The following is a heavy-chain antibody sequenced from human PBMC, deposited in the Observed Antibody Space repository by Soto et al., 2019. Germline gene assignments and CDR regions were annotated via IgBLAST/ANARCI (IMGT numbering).Heavy chain of an antibody. J-gene: IGHJ6*02. V-gene: IGHV5-10-1*01. Sequence: GESLKISCKGSGYSFTSYWITGVRQMPGKGLEWMGRIDPSDSYTNYSPSFQGHVTISADKSISTAYLQWSSLKASDTAMYYCASYPITMVRGVTYGMDVWGQGTTVTVSS. CDR1: GYSFTSYW. D-gene: IGHD3-10*01. CDR2: IDPSDSYT. CDR3: ASYPITMVRGVTYGMDV.